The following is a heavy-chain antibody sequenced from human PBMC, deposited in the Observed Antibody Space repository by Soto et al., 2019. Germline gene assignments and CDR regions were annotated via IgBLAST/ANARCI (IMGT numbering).Heavy chain of an antibody. CDR3: ARDTAPSDV. CDR1: GNTVPNYA. D-gene: IGHD4-17*01. Sequence: ASVKVSCKASGNTVPNYAIHWVRQAPGQRLEWMGWINGGNGNTYYSEHFQGRVTFTRDTSAGTAYMELSSLRSEDTSVYYCARDTAPSDVWGQGTTVTVSS. CDR2: INGGNGNT. J-gene: IGHJ6*02. V-gene: IGHV1-3*01.